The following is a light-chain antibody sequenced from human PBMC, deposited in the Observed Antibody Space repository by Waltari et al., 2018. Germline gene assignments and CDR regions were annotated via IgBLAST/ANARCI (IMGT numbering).Light chain of an antibody. J-gene: IGKJ4*01. V-gene: IGKV3-20*01. CDR1: QSISSSY. CDR2: AAS. Sequence: EIVLTQSPGTLSLSPGERATLSCRASQSISSSYLAWHQTKPGQAPRPLIYAASSRATGVPDRFSGSGSGTDFTLTISGLEPEDFAVYFCQQYSNSPPLTFGGGNQVEIK. CDR3: QQYSNSPPLT.